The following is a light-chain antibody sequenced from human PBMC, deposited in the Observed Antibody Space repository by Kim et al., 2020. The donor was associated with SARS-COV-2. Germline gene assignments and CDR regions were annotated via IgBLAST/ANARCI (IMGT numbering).Light chain of an antibody. J-gene: IGKJ4*01. Sequence: DIQMTQSPSSLSASVGDRVTITCQASHHISNCLNWYQAKVGKAPKLLIYDASNLETGVPSRFSGSGSGTDFTFTISSLQPEDIATYYCQQCDNLPLTFGGGTKVDIK. CDR3: QQCDNLPLT. V-gene: IGKV1-33*01. CDR1: HHISNC. CDR2: DAS.